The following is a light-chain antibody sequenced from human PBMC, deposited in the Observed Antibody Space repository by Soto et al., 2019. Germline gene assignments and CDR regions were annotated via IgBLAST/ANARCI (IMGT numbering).Light chain of an antibody. V-gene: IGLV2-23*01. CDR3: CSYAGSSTLV. Sequence: QSALTQPASVSGSPGQSITISCTGTSSDVGNYNLVFWYQQHPGKAPKDIIYEGNKRPSGVSTRFSGSKSGNTASLTISGLQAEDEADYYCCSYAGSSTLVFGGGTKVTVL. CDR2: EGN. J-gene: IGLJ2*01. CDR1: SSDVGNYNL.